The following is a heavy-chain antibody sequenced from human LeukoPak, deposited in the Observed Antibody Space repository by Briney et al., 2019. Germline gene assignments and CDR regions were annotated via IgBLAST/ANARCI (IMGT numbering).Heavy chain of an antibody. D-gene: IGHD6-13*01. Sequence: GGSLRLSCAASGFTFSSYSMNWVRQAPGKGLEWVSSISSSSSYIYYADSVKGRFTISRDNAKNSLYLQMNSLRAEDTAVYYCARTSSSLKKSPIDYWGQGTLVTVSS. V-gene: IGHV3-21*01. J-gene: IGHJ4*02. CDR2: ISSSSSYI. CDR1: GFTFSSYS. CDR3: ARTSSSLKKSPIDY.